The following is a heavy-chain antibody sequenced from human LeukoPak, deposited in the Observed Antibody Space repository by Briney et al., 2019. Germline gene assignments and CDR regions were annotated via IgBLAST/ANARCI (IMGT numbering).Heavy chain of an antibody. J-gene: IGHJ4*02. CDR1: GGSISSYY. CDR3: ARGWYSYGY. CDR2: IYYSGST. V-gene: IGHV4-59*01. Sequence: SETLSLTCTVSGGSISSYYWSWIRQPPGRGLEWIGYIYYSGSTNYNPSLKSRVTISVDTSKNQFSLKLSSVTAADTAVYYCARGWYSYGYWGQGTLVTVSS. D-gene: IGHD5-18*01.